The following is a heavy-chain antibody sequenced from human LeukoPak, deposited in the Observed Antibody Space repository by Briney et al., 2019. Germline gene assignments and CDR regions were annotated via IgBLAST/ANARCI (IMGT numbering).Heavy chain of an antibody. Sequence: GASVKVPCKASGYTFTSYDINWVRQATGQGLEWMGWMNPNSGNTGYAQKFQGRVTITRNTSISTAYMELSSLRSEDTAVYYCAVNYYGSGSYYRDDYWGQGTLVTVSS. D-gene: IGHD3-10*01. V-gene: IGHV1-8*03. CDR2: MNPNSGNT. CDR3: AVNYYGSGSYYRDDY. CDR1: GYTFTSYD. J-gene: IGHJ4*02.